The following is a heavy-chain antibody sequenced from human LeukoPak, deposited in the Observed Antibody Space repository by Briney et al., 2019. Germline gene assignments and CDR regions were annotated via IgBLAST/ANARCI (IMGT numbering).Heavy chain of an antibody. J-gene: IGHJ5*02. V-gene: IGHV3-66*01. Sequence: PGGSLRLSCAASGFTVSSNYMSWVRQAPGKGLEWVSFMYRGDRTYYADSVKGRFTMSSDDMEKTVYLQMDSLRAEDTAVYYCASSHCTAGSCNWFDPWGQGTLVTVSS. D-gene: IGHD2-8*02. CDR2: MYRGDRT. CDR1: GFTVSSNY. CDR3: ASSHCTAGSCNWFDP.